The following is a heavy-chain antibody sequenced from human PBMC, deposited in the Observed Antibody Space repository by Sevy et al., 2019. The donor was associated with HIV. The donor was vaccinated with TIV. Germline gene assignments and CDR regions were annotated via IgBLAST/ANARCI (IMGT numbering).Heavy chain of an antibody. Sequence: GGSLRLSCAASGFTFNRYWMSWVRQAPGKGLEWVANIKQDESEKHYADSVKGGFTISGDNTKNSLFLQLDTVRDEDSAIYYCAKIDDGDFGGVVRVWGQGTMVTVSS. CDR2: IKQDESEK. CDR1: GFTFNRYW. V-gene: IGHV3-7*03. D-gene: IGHD2-21*01. CDR3: AKIDDGDFGGVVRV. J-gene: IGHJ3*01.